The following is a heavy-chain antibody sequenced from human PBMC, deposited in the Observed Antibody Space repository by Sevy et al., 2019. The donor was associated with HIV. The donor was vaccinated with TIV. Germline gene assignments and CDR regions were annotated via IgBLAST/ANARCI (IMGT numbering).Heavy chain of an antibody. CDR1: GYTFTGYY. V-gene: IGHV1-2*02. CDR2: INPNSGGT. Sequence: ASVKVSCKASGYTFTGYYMHWVRQAPGQGLEWMGWINPNSGGTNYAQKFQGRVTMTRDTSISTAYMERSRLRSDETAVYYCARGFYYYDSSGYYWPWGQGTLVTVSS. D-gene: IGHD3-22*01. J-gene: IGHJ5*02. CDR3: ARGFYYYDSSGYYWP.